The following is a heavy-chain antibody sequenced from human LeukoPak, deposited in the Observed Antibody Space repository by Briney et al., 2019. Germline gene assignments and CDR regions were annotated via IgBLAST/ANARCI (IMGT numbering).Heavy chain of an antibody. J-gene: IGHJ2*01. CDR1: GGSISSYY. CDR3: AREGGLANSSSWFDYWYFDL. Sequence: SETLSLTCTVSGGSISSYYWSWIRQPAGKGLEWIGRIYTSGSTNYNPSLKSRVTMSVDTSKNQFSLKLSSVTAADTAVYYCAREGGLANSSSWFDYWYFDLWGRGTLVTVSS. V-gene: IGHV4-4*07. D-gene: IGHD6-13*01. CDR2: IYTSGST.